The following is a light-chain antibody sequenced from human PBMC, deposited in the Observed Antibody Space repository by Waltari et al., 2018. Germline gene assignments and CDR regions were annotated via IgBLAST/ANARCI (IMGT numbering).Light chain of an antibody. CDR2: DAS. V-gene: IGKV3-20*01. CDR3: QKYVSLPAT. J-gene: IGKJ1*01. CDR1: QSVSRY. Sequence: EIVLTQSPDTLSLSPGETATLSCRASQSVSRYLAWYQQKPGQAPRLLSYDASSRATGSPDRISGRGSGTDFSLTISRLEPDDWAVYYCQKYVSLPATFGQGTKVEIK.